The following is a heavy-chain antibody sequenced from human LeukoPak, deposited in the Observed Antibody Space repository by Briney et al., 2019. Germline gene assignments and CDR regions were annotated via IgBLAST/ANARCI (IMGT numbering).Heavy chain of an antibody. CDR3: ARDLSMYSGNYPAYFEF. CDR1: GYTFTSYG. V-gene: IGHV1-18*01. CDR2: ISAYNGNT. Sequence: GALVKVSCKASGYTFTSYGINWVRQAPGQGLEWMGWISAYNGNTDYAQKLQGRVTMTTDTSTSTAYMELRSLRSDDTAVYYCARDLSMYSGNYPAYFEFWGQGTLVTVSS. D-gene: IGHD1-26*01. J-gene: IGHJ4*02.